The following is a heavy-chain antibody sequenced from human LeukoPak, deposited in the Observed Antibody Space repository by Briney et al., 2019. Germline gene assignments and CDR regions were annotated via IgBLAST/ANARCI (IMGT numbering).Heavy chain of an antibody. CDR2: IKQDGSEK. Sequence: GGSLRLSCAASGFTFSNYWMSWVRQAPGKGLEWVANIKQDGSEKYYVNSVKGRFTISRDNSKNTLYLQMNSLRAEDTAVYYCARGALGGNPYDYGMDVWGQGTTVTVSS. D-gene: IGHD4-23*01. CDR3: ARGALGGNPYDYGMDV. J-gene: IGHJ6*02. CDR1: GFTFSNYW. V-gene: IGHV3-7*01.